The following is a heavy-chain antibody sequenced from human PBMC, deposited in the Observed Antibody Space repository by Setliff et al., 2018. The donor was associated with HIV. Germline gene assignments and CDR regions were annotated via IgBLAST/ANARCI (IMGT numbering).Heavy chain of an antibody. Sequence: GESLKISCKALDYTFTTYWIGWVRQKPGEGLEWMGIIYPDDSNIRYNPSFQSHVTISADKSIATAFLQVNDLKASDTATYYCARRDGRSMNAFQIWGPGTMVTVSS. D-gene: IGHD6-13*01. J-gene: IGHJ3*01. V-gene: IGHV5-51*01. CDR2: IYPDDSNI. CDR3: ARRDGRSMNAFQI. CDR1: DYTFTTYW.